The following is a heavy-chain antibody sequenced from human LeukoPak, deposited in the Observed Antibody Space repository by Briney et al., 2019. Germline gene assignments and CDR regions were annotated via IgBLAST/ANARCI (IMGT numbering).Heavy chain of an antibody. V-gene: IGHV3-7*01. CDR2: IKQDGSEK. J-gene: IGHJ6*02. CDR1: GFTFSVYW. D-gene: IGHD1-26*01. Sequence: GGSLRLSCAASGFTFSVYWMSWVRQAPGKGPEWVANIKQDGSEKYYLDSVKGRFTISRDNAKSSLYLQMNSLRAEDTAVYYCAKEVGGSYPLSYYYYYGMDVWGQGTTVTVSS. CDR3: AKEVGGSYPLSYYYYYGMDV.